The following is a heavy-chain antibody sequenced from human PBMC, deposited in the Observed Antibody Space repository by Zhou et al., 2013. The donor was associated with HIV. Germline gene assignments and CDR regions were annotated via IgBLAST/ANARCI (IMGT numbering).Heavy chain of an antibody. V-gene: IGHV1-69*11. J-gene: IGHJ6*02. CDR3: TRGPREIVPADPLDLMDV. CDR2: IIPFVGTV. CDR1: GGTFTSHG. Sequence: QVQLEQSGAEVKKPGSSVRVSCKASGGTFTSHGFNWVRQAPGQGLQWMGKIIPFVGTVIYAEKFKGRVTITADEFTTTAYMDLGSLTSDDTAVYFCTRGPREIVPADPLDLMDVWGQGTTVIVSS. D-gene: IGHD2-2*01.